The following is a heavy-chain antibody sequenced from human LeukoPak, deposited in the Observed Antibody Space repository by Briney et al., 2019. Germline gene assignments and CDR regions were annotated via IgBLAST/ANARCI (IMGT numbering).Heavy chain of an antibody. CDR1: GGSVSSGGCY. CDR3: ARLVTMVRGVGWLRYFDY. D-gene: IGHD3-10*01. Sequence: SETLSLTCTVSGGSVSSGGCYWSWIRQPPGKGLEWIGYICYSGSTNYNPSLKSRVTISVDTSKNQFSLKLSSVTAADTAVYYCARLVTMVRGVGWLRYFDYWGQGTLVTVSS. J-gene: IGHJ4*02. V-gene: IGHV4-61*08. CDR2: ICYSGST.